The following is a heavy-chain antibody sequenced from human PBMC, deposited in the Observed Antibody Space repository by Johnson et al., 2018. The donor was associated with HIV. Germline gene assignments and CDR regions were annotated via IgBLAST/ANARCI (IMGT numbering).Heavy chain of an antibody. V-gene: IGHV3-73*02. CDR1: GFTFSGSA. CDR3: ARDLNHFGGAFDI. CDR2: IRSKANSYAT. Sequence: VQLVESGGGLVQPGGSLKLSCAASGFTFSGSAMHWVRQASGKGLEWVGRIRSKANSYATAYAASVKGRFTISRDDSKNTAYLQMNSLRVDDTAVYHCARDLNHFGGAFDIWGQGT. J-gene: IGHJ3*02. D-gene: IGHD3-16*01.